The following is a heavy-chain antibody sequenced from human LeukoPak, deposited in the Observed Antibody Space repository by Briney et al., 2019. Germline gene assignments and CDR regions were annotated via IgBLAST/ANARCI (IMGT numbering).Heavy chain of an antibody. D-gene: IGHD5-18*01. J-gene: IGHJ4*02. V-gene: IGHV5-51*04. CDR1: RYSFTSYW. CDR2: IYPGDSDT. CDR3: ASPGALWASFFDY. Sequence: GESLKISCKGSRYSFTSYWIGWVRQMPGKGLEWMGIIYPGDSDTRYSPSFQGQVTISADKPISTAYLQWSSLKASDTAMYYCASPGALWASFFDYWGQGTLVTVSS.